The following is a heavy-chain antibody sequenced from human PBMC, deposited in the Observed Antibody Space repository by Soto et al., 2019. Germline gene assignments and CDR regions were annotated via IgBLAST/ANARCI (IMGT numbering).Heavy chain of an antibody. CDR1: GFTFSIYA. D-gene: IGHD1-1*01. CDR3: AKAGTHSYFDY. CDR2: LSTSGGST. J-gene: IGHJ4*02. V-gene: IGHV3-23*01. Sequence: GGSLRLSCAASGFTFSIYAMNWVRQAPGKGLEWVSALSTSGGSTYYADSVKGRFTISRDNSKNTLYLQMNSLRAEDTAVYYCAKAGTHSYFDYWGQGTLVTVSS.